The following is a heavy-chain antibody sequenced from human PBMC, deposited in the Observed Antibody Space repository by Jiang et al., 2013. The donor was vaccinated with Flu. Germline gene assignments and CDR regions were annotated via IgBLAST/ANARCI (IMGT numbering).Heavy chain of an antibody. V-gene: IGHV6-1*01. CDR2: TYYRSKWYN. CDR3: ARGEWELRGGLYYYYGMDV. J-gene: IGHJ6*02. D-gene: IGHD1-26*01. Sequence: VSSNSAAWNWIRQSPSRGLEWLGRTYYRSKWYNDYAVSVKSRITINPDTSKNQFSLQLNSVTPEDTAVYYCARGEWELRGGLYYYYGMDVWGQGTTVTVSS. CDR1: VSSNSAA.